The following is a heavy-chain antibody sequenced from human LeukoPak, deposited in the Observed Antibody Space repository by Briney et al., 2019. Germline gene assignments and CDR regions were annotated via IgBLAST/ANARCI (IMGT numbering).Heavy chain of an antibody. D-gene: IGHD1/OR15-1a*01. CDR1: GFTFSSYS. Sequence: GGSLRLSCAASGFTFSSYSMSWVRQAPGEGLEWVSIISDSGANTYYADSVRGRFTISRDNSKNTLYLQMNSLRAEDTAVYYYAKGGEQVTWNFQNWGQGTLVTVSS. CDR2: ISDSGANT. V-gene: IGHV3-23*01. J-gene: IGHJ1*01. CDR3: AKGGEQVTWNFQN.